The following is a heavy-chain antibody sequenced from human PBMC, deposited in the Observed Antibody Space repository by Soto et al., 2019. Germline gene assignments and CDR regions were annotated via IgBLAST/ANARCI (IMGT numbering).Heavy chain of an antibody. J-gene: IGHJ6*02. CDR2: ISSSSSYT. Sequence: PGGSLRLSCAASGFTFSDYYMSWVRQAPGKGLEWVSYISSSSSYTNYADSVKGRFTISRDNAKNTLYLQMNSLRAEDTAVYYCARDRPMTTVTTDYYYGMDVWGQGTTVTVSS. CDR1: GFTFSDYY. D-gene: IGHD4-17*01. V-gene: IGHV3-11*06. CDR3: ARDRPMTTVTTDYYYGMDV.